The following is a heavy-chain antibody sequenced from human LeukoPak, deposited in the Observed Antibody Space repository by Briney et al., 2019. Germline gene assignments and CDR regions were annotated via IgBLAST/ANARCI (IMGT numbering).Heavy chain of an antibody. D-gene: IGHD6-19*01. J-gene: IGHJ4*02. CDR2: IWYDGSNK. CDR3: AKRSGTIDY. CDR1: GFTFSNYG. V-gene: IGHV3-33*06. Sequence: GGSLRLSCAASGFTFSNYGMHWVRQAPGKGLEWVTIIWYDGSNKYYADSVKGRFTISRDNSKNTLYLQMNSLRAEDTAIYYCAKRSGTIDYWGQGTLVTVSS.